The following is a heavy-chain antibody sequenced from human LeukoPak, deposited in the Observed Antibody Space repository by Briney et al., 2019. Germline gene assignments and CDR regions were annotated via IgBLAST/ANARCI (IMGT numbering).Heavy chain of an antibody. CDR2: ISSSGTTI. V-gene: IGHV3-11*01. D-gene: IGHD3-22*01. CDR3: ASMPSYYDGSGYYYVNY. CDR1: GFTFSDYY. J-gene: IGHJ4*02. Sequence: GGSLRLSCAASGFTFSDYYMSWIRQAPGKGLEWVSFISSSGTTIYYAASVKGRFTISRDNAKNSLHLQMNSLRADDTAVYYCASMPSYYDGSGYYYVNYWGQGTLVTVSS.